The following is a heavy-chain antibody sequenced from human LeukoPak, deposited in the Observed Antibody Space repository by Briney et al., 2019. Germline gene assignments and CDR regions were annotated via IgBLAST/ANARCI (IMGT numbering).Heavy chain of an antibody. CDR3: ARVPHNYYDSSGYYEYFQH. D-gene: IGHD3-22*01. CDR2: IYYSGST. CDR1: GGSVSSYY. Sequence: PSETLSLTCTVSGGSVSSYYWSWIRQHPGKGLEWIGYIYYSGSTYYNPSLKSRVTISVDTSKNQFSLKLSSVTAADTAVYYCARVPHNYYDSSGYYEYFQHWGQGTLVTVSS. V-gene: IGHV4-59*06. J-gene: IGHJ1*01.